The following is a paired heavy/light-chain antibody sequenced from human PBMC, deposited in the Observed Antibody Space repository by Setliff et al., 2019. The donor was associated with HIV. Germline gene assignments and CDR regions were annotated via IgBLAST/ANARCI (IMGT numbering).Light chain of an antibody. J-gene: IGKJ2*03. CDR1: QGISSY. CDR2: AAS. Sequence: IQLTQSPSALSASVGDRVTITCRASQGISSYLAWYQQKPGKAPKLLIYAASILQSGVPSRFSGSGSGTDFTLTISSLQPEDFATYYCQQLNSYPRSFGQGTKLEIK. CDR3: QQLNSYPRS. V-gene: IGKV1-9*01.
Heavy chain of an antibody. V-gene: IGHV3-30-3*01. CDR3: ARAKVTIAAAGAEGD. J-gene: IGHJ4*02. CDR1: GFTFSSYA. Sequence: QVQLVESGGGVVQPGRSLRLSCAASGFTFSSYAMHWVRQAPGKGLEWVAVISYDGDNKYYADSVKGRFTISRDNSKNTLYLLMNSLRAEDTAVYYCARAKVTIAAAGAEGDWGQGTLVTVSS. CDR2: ISYDGDNK. D-gene: IGHD6-13*01.